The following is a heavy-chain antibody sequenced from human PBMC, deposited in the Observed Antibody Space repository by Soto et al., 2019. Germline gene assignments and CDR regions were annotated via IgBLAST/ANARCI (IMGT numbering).Heavy chain of an antibody. Sequence: ASVKVSCKASGYTFTSYGISWVRQAPGQGLEWMGWISAYNGNTNYAQKLQGRVTMTTDTSTSTAYMELRSLRSDDTAVYYCARVWLTIFGVVSAFDIWGQGTMVTVS. V-gene: IGHV1-18*01. CDR2: ISAYNGNT. CDR3: ARVWLTIFGVVSAFDI. CDR1: GYTFTSYG. J-gene: IGHJ3*02. D-gene: IGHD3-3*01.